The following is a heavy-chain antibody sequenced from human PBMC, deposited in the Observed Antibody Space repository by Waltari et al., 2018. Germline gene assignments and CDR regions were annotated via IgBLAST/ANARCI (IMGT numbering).Heavy chain of an antibody. CDR1: GDSASNPHS. CDR2: VHGSTGRT. Sequence: QFQLQESGPGLVQPSGTLSPPCAVSGDSASNPHSWNWVRQPPGKGLEWIGQVHGSTGRTNYNPSFASRVTVSLDTYNNQFSLKLTYATAADTAVYYWARDRGRGLYLDTWGPGTLVTVSP. V-gene: IGHV4-4*02. J-gene: IGHJ4*02. D-gene: IGHD2-15*01. CDR3: ARDRGRGLYLDT.